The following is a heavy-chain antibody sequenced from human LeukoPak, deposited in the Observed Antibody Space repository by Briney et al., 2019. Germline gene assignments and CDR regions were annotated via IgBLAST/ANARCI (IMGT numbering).Heavy chain of an antibody. V-gene: IGHV3-23*01. J-gene: IGHJ4*02. D-gene: IGHD3-22*01. CDR1: GFTFRIYD. CDR2: IDRGVGST. CDR3: AKPPGFNTKWFSGRFFDS. Sequence: GGSLRLSCAASGFTFRIYDLSWVRQAPGRGLECVSAIDRGVGSTYYADSVRGRFTISRDTSKNTLFLQMNSLRVDDTAVYYCAKPPGFNTKWFSGRFFDSWGPGTLVAVSS.